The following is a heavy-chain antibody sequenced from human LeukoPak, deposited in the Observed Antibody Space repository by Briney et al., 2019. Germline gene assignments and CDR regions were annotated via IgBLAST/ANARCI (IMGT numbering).Heavy chain of an antibody. Sequence: PSETLSLTCTVSGGSISSSSYYWGWIRQPPGKGLEWIGSIYYSGRTYYNPSLKSRVTISVDTSKNQFSLKLSSVTAADTAVYYCARHVGYSYGYLDYWGQGALVNVSS. CDR1: GGSISSSSYY. D-gene: IGHD5-18*01. J-gene: IGHJ4*02. CDR3: ARHVGYSYGYLDY. CDR2: IYYSGRT. V-gene: IGHV4-39*01.